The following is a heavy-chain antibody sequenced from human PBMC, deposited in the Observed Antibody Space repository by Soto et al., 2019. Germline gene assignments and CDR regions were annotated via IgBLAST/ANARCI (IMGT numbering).Heavy chain of an antibody. CDR2: INHSGST. CDR3: AGGPRDIVVVPAGY. CDR1: GGSFSGYY. V-gene: IGHV4-34*01. J-gene: IGHJ4*02. D-gene: IGHD2-15*01. Sequence: LSLTCAVYGGSFSGYYWSWIRQPPGKGLEWIGEINHSGSTTYNPSLKSRVTISVDTSKSQFSLKLSSVTAADTAVYYCAGGPRDIVVVPAGYWGQGTLVTVSS.